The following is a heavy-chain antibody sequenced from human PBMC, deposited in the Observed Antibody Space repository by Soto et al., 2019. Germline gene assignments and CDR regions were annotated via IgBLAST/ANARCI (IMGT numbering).Heavy chain of an antibody. CDR3: ARLLTLNWFDP. J-gene: IGHJ5*02. V-gene: IGHV4-39*01. CDR1: GGSIGSSSYY. Sequence: SETLSLTCTVSGGSIGSSSYYWGWIRQPPGKGLEWIGSIYYSGSTYYNPSLKSRVTISVDTSKNQFSLKLSSVTAADTAVYYCARLLTLNWFDPWGQGTLVTVSS. CDR2: IYYSGST.